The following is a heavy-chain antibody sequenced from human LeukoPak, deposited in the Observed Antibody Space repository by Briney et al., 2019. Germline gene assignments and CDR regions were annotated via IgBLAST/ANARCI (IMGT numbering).Heavy chain of an antibody. V-gene: IGHV3-48*02. CDR1: GFTFSTYS. J-gene: IGHJ3*02. D-gene: IGHD1-14*01. CDR2: ISGTSSII. CDR3: ARGTWVCDRTFDT. Sequence: TGGSLRHSCAASGFTFSTYSMNWVRQAPGKGLEWVSYISGTSSIIYYADSVKGRFTISRDNAKNSLYLQMKSLRDEDTAVYYCARGTWVCDRTFDTWGQGTMVTVSS.